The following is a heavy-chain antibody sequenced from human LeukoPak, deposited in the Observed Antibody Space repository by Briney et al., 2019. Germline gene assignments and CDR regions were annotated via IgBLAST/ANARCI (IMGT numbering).Heavy chain of an antibody. D-gene: IGHD3-22*01. V-gene: IGHV4-39*07. CDR3: ARLSEIYDSSSPGFDP. CDR1: GGSISSSSYY. CDR2: IYYSGST. J-gene: IGHJ5*02. Sequence: KPSETLSLTCTVSGGSISSSSYYWGWIRQPPGKGLEWIGSIYYSGSTNYNPSLKSRVTISIDTSKNQFSLKLSSVTAADTAVYYCARLSEIYDSSSPGFDPWGQGTLVTVSS.